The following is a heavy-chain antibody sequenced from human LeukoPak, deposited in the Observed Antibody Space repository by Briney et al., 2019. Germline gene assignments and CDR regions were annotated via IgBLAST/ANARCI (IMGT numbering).Heavy chain of an antibody. V-gene: IGHV3-20*04. CDR1: EFTFSTYG. CDR2: INWNGGST. J-gene: IGHJ4*02. D-gene: IGHD3-10*01. Sequence: PGGSLRLSCAASEFTFSTYGMSWVRQAPGKGLEWVSGINWNGGSTGYADSVKGRFTISRDNAKNSLYLQMNSLRAEDTALYYCARDGFTMVRGVRRGLDYWGQGTLVTVSS. CDR3: ARDGFTMVRGVRRGLDY.